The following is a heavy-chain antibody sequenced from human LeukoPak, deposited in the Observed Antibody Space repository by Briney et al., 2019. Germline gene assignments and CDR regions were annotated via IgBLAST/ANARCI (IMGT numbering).Heavy chain of an antibody. CDR2: IIPILGIA. Sequence: SVKVSCTTSGGTFLNYAISWVRQAPGQGLDWMGRIIPILGIANYAQKFQARVTLTADKSTSTAYMELSSLRSDDTAVYYCARASQDYYGSGSYYRGGDAFDIWGQGTMVTVSS. D-gene: IGHD3-10*01. V-gene: IGHV1-69*04. CDR3: ARASQDYYGSGSYYRGGDAFDI. CDR1: GGTFLNYA. J-gene: IGHJ3*02.